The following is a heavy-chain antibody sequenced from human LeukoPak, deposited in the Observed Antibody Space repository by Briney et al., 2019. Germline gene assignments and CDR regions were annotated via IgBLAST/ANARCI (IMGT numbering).Heavy chain of an antibody. CDR3: ANLHDY. D-gene: IGHD4-11*01. V-gene: IGHV3-30*18. CDR2: ISNDGSIK. J-gene: IGHJ4*02. Sequence: GGSLRLSCAASGFTFSSYAMHWVRQAPGKGLEWVAVISNDGSIKYYADSVKGRFTISRDNSKNTLYLQMNSLRAEDTAVYYCANLHDYWGQGTLVTVS. CDR1: GFTFSSYA.